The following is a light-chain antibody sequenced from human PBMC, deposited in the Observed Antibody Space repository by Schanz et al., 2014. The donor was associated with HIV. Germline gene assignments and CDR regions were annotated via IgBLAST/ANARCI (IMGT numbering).Light chain of an antibody. CDR3: QQYGSSPAYT. J-gene: IGKJ2*01. V-gene: IGKV3-20*01. Sequence: EILLTQSPGPLSLSPGERAALSCRASQSVTSNLLAWYQQKPGQAPRLLIFGASKRATGIPDRFSGSGSGTEFTLTISSLQSEDFAVYYCQQYGSSPAYTFGQGTKLEIK. CDR1: QSVTSNL. CDR2: GAS.